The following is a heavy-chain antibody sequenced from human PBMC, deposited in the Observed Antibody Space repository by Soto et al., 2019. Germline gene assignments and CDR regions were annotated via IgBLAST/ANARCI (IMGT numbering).Heavy chain of an antibody. CDR1: GYTFTSYD. CDR2: MNPNSGNT. Sequence: ASVKVSCKASGYTFTSYDINWVRQATGQGLEWMGWMNPNSGNTGYAQKFQGRVTMTRNTSISTAYMELSSLRSEDTAVYYCARGIRYLRDYSNPFYRYYFDYWGQGTLVTVSS. CDR3: ARGIRYLRDYSNPFYRYYFDY. D-gene: IGHD4-4*01. V-gene: IGHV1-8*01. J-gene: IGHJ4*02.